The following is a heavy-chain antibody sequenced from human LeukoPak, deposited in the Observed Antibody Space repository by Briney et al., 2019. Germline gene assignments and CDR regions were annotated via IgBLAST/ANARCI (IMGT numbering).Heavy chain of an antibody. D-gene: IGHD1-14*01. CDR1: GGSISSYY. Sequence: TSETLSLTCTVSGGSISSYYWSWIRQPPGKGLEWIGYIYYSGSTNYNPSLKSRVTISVDTSKNQFSLKLSSVTAADTAVYYCARVNRISREYDYWGQGTLVTVSS. CDR2: IYYSGST. J-gene: IGHJ4*02. V-gene: IGHV4-59*01. CDR3: ARVNRISREYDY.